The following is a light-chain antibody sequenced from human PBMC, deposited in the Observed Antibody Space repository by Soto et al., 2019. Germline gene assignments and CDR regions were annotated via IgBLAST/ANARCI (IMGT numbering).Light chain of an antibody. J-gene: IGKJ1*01. V-gene: IGKV1-5*01. CDR3: LQYRTYS. CDR2: HAS. CDR1: ESISNW. Sequence: IQLTQSPTTLPASVGDRVTLTCRASESISNWLAWYQQRPGTAPKLLIYHASILETAVPSRFSGNGSGTEFTHTIGSLQPGDFATYYCLQYRTYSFGQGSRVEIK.